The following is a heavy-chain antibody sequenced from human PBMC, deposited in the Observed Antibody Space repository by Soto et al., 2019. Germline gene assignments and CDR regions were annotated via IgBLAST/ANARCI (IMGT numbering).Heavy chain of an antibody. J-gene: IGHJ4*02. CDR3: AFWRDRGYNDSIGYDFEY. Sequence: CEERGGTISSKALWWARQDKGQGLEWMGGIIPIFGTANYAQKFQGRVTITADESTSTAYMELSSLRSEDTAVYYCAFWRDRGYNDSIGYDFEYWGQGTLVTGSS. D-gene: IGHD3-22*01. CDR1: GGTISSKA. V-gene: IGHV1-69*01. CDR2: IIPIFGTA.